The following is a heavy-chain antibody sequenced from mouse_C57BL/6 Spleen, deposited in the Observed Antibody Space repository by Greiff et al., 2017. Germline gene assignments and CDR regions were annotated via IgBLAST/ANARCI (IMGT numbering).Heavy chain of an antibody. D-gene: IGHD2-4*01. Sequence: EVKLQQSGPELVKPGASVKISCKASGYTFTDYYMNWVKQSHGKSLEWIGDINPNNGGTSYNQKFKGKATLTVDKSSSTAYMELRSLTSEDSAVYYCARPRNYDYDGFAYWGQGTLVTVSA. J-gene: IGHJ3*01. CDR2: INPNNGGT. CDR3: ARPRNYDYDGFAY. CDR1: GYTFTDYY. V-gene: IGHV1-26*01.